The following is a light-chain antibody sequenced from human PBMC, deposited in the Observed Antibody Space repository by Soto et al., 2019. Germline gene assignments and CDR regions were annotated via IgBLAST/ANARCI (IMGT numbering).Light chain of an antibody. CDR3: QQDNNWPRT. CDR1: QSVSSN. J-gene: IGKJ2*01. CDR2: GAS. V-gene: IGKV3-15*01. Sequence: EIVMTQSPATLSVSPGERATLSCRASQSVSSNLACYQQKPGQAPRLLIYGASPRATGIPARFSGSRSGTEFTLTISSLQSEDFAVYYCQQDNNWPRTFGQGTTLEI.